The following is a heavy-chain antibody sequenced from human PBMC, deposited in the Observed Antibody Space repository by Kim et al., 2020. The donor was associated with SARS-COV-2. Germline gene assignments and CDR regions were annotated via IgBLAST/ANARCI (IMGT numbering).Heavy chain of an antibody. CDR1: GFTLSSYA. CDR2: IDGGGGTT. CDR3: LKEGEGCI. J-gene: IGHJ3*02. V-gene: IGHV3-23*01. Sequence: GGSLRLSCTTSGFTLSSYAMSWVRQAPGKGLVWVSRIDGGGGTTYYADSVKGRFSISRDNAKNMLYLQMNGLRADDTAAYYCLKEGEGCIWG.